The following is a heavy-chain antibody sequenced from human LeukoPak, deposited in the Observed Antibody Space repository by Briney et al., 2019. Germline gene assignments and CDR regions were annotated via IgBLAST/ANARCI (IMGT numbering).Heavy chain of an antibody. D-gene: IGHD3-10*01. Sequence: GGSLRLSCAASGFTFSDYYMSWIRQAPGKGLEWVSYISSSGSTIYYADSVKGRFTISRDNAKNSLYLQMNSLRAEDTAVYYCARVKSYYGSGSYGGWFDPWGQGTLVTVSS. CDR1: GFTFSDYY. CDR2: ISSSGSTI. CDR3: ARVKSYYGSGSYGGWFDP. V-gene: IGHV3-11*01. J-gene: IGHJ5*02.